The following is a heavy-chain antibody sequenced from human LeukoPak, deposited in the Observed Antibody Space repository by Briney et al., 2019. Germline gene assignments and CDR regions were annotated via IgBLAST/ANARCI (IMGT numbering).Heavy chain of an antibody. Sequence: GGSLRLSCAASGFTFSNYWMHWVRQAPGKGLVWVSRINSDGSSTNYADSVKGRFTISRDNAKNTLYLQMNSLRAEDTAVYYCAKDQKRGYSYGYLFYYYMDVWGKGTTVTISS. D-gene: IGHD5-18*01. CDR2: INSDGSST. CDR3: AKDQKRGYSYGYLFYYYMDV. CDR1: GFTFSNYW. V-gene: IGHV3-74*01. J-gene: IGHJ6*03.